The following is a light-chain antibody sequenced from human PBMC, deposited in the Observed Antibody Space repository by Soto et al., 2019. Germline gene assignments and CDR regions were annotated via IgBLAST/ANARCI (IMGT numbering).Light chain of an antibody. V-gene: IGKV3-20*01. CDR2: GAS. Sequence: EIVLTQSPGTLSSSPGERATLSCGASQSVTSNYLAWYQQKRGQAPRLLIWGASIRATGLPDRFSGGGSGTDFTLTISRLEAEDFAVYYCQQYGSSPGTFGQGTKVDIK. CDR3: QQYGSSPGT. CDR1: QSVTSNY. J-gene: IGKJ1*01.